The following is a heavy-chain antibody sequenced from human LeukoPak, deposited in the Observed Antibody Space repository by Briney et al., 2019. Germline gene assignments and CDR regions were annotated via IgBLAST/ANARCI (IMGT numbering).Heavy chain of an antibody. CDR1: GFTFTAYH. CDR2: INPNSGGT. V-gene: IGHV1-2*02. D-gene: IGHD7-27*01. CDR3: ARGPHWDPHFDY. Sequence: ASVKVSCKASGFTFTAYHMHWVRQAPGQGLEWMGWINPNSGGTNYAQKFQGRVTMTRDTSISTAYMELSGLRSDDTAVYYCARGPHWDPHFDYWGQGTLVPVSS. J-gene: IGHJ4*02.